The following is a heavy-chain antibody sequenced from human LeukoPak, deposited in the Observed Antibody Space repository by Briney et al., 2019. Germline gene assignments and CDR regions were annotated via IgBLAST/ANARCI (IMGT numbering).Heavy chain of an antibody. CDR3: ARDGRDGYNSLDH. V-gene: IGHV1-2*02. Sequence: GASVKVSCKASGYTFTGYYMHWVRQAPGQGLEWMGWINPNSGGTNYAQKFQGRVTMTRDTSISTAYMEPSRLRSDDTAVCYCARDGRDGYNSLDHWGQGTLVTVSS. J-gene: IGHJ4*02. CDR1: GYTFTGYY. CDR2: INPNSGGT. D-gene: IGHD5-12*01.